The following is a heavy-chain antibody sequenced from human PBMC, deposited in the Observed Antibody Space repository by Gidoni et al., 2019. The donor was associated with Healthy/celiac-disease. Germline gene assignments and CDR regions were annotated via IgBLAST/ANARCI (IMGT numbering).Heavy chain of an antibody. CDR3: TRDGLGYCSSTSCYHPAVGYYYGMDV. J-gene: IGHJ6*02. Sequence: EVQLVESGGGLVQPGRSLRLSCTASGFTFGDYAMSWFRQAPGTGLEWVGFIRSKAYGGTTEYAASVKGRFTISRDDSKSIAYLQMNSLKTEDTAVYYCTRDGLGYCSSTSCYHPAVGYYYGMDVWGQGTTVTVSS. CDR1: GFTFGDYA. V-gene: IGHV3-49*03. CDR2: IRSKAYGGTT. D-gene: IGHD2-2*01.